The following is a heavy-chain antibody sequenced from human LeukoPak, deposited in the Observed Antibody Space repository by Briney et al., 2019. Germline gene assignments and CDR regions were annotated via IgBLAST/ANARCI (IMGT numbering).Heavy chain of an antibody. J-gene: IGHJ3*02. CDR3: AKDPRFSYCSSTTCAYAFDI. CDR2: INGSGGNT. D-gene: IGHD2-2*01. CDR1: GFTFSSYE. Sequence: PGGSLRLSCAASGFTFSSYEMNWVRQAPGKGLEWISTINGSGGNTYHADSVKGRFTISRDNSKNTLYLQMNSLRAEDTAVYYCAKDPRFSYCSSTTCAYAFDIWGQGTMVTVSP. V-gene: IGHV3-23*01.